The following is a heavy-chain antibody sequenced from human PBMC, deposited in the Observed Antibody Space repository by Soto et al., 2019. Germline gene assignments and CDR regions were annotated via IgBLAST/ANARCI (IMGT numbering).Heavy chain of an antibody. V-gene: IGHV3-9*01. CDR2: ISWNSGTI. Sequence: GGSLRLSCVASGFTFSTYTLHWVRQAPGKGLEYLLAISWNSGTIGYADSVKGRFTISRDNAKNSLYLQMNSLRAEDTALYYCAKSTGGTANGMGVWGQGTTVTVSS. CDR3: AKSTGGTANGMGV. D-gene: IGHD2-8*02. J-gene: IGHJ6*02. CDR1: GFTFSTYT.